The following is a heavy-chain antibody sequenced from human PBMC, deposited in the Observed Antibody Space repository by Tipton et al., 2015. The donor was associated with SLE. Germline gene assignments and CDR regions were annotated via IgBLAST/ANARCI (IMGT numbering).Heavy chain of an antibody. CDR1: GFNFYDYA. J-gene: IGHJ4*02. V-gene: IGHV3-9*01. D-gene: IGHD3-16*01. CDR3: AKGGATRLDPIDH. CDR2: ISWNSVTI. Sequence: SLRLSCAASGFNFYDYAMYWVRQAPGKGLEWVSGISWNSVTIGYADSVKGRFTISRDNAKNSLYLQMNSLRVEDTALYYCAKGGATRLDPIDHWGQGPLVTVSS.